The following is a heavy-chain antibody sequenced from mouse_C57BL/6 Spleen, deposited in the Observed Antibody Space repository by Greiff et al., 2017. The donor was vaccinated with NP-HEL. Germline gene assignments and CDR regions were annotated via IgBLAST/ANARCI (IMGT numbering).Heavy chain of an antibody. CDR3: AKEGLGLLLAY. Sequence: EVMLVESGGGLVKPGGSLKLSCAASGFTFSDYGMHWVRQAPEKGLEWVAYISSGSSTIYYADTVKGRFTISRDNAKNTLFRQMTSLRSEDTAMYYCAKEGLGLLLAYWGQGTLVTVSA. CDR1: GFTFSDYG. D-gene: IGHD2-3*01. J-gene: IGHJ3*01. V-gene: IGHV5-17*01. CDR2: ISSGSSTI.